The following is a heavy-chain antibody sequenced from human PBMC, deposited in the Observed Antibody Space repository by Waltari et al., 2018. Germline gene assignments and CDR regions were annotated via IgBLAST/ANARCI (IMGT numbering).Heavy chain of an antibody. V-gene: IGHV4-61*01. D-gene: IGHD2-2*01. J-gene: IGHJ4*02. Sequence: QVQLQESGPGLVKPSETLSLTCTVSGGPVSSGSYYWSWIGQPHGKGLEWIGYIYYSGSTNYNPSLKSRVTISVDTSKNQFSLKLSSVTAADTAVYYCARDLKACSSTSCYHYFDYWGQGTLVTVSS. CDR2: IYYSGST. CDR1: GGPVSSGSYY. CDR3: ARDLKACSSTSCYHYFDY.